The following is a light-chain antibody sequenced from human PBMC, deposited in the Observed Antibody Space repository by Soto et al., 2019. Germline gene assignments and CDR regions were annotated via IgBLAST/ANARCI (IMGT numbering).Light chain of an antibody. CDR3: QQSYSSSWT. CDR2: AAY. J-gene: IGKJ1*01. Sequence: DIPMTQSPSSLSASVGDRVTITCRASQSISSYLNWYQQKPGKAPNLLIYAAYSLQSGVPSRFSGSGSGTDFTLTISSLQPEDFATYYCQQSYSSSWTFGQGTTVEIK. V-gene: IGKV1-39*01. CDR1: QSISSY.